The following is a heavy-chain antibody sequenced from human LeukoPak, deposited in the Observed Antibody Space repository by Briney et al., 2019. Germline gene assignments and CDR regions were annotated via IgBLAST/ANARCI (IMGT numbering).Heavy chain of an antibody. CDR1: GFTFDDYG. V-gene: IGHV3-20*04. J-gene: IGHJ4*02. CDR2: INWNGGST. D-gene: IGHD2-2*02. Sequence: GGSLRLSCPASGFTFDDYGMSWVRQAPGKGLEWVSGINWNGGSTGYADSVKGRFTISRDNAKNSLYLQMNSLRAEDTALYYCARRYCSSSTCYTWLYFDYWGQGTLVTVSS. CDR3: ARRYCSSSTCYTWLYFDY.